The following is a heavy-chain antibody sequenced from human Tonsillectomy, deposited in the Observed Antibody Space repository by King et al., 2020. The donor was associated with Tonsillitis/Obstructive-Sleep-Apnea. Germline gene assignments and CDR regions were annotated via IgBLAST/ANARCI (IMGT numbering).Heavy chain of an antibody. CDR1: GFTFSSYA. CDR2: ISYDGSNK. V-gene: IGHV3-30*01. Sequence: QLVQSGGGVVQPGRSLRLSCAASGFTFSSYAMHWVRQAPGKGLEWGAVISYDGSNKYYADSVKGRFTISRDNSKNTLYLQMNSLRAEDTAVYYCARDGVYSNQLALYYYYYYMDVWGKGTTVTVSS. J-gene: IGHJ6*03. CDR3: ARDGVYSNQLALYYYYYYMDV. D-gene: IGHD4-11*01.